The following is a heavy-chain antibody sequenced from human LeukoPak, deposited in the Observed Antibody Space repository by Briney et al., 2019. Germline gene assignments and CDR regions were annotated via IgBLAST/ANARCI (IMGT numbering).Heavy chain of an antibody. J-gene: IGHJ4*02. Sequence: ASVKVSCKASGYTFTSYGISWVRQAPGQGLEWMGWINPNSGGTNYAQKFQGRVTMTRDTSISTAYMELSRLRSDDTAVYYCARGVVDYYDSSGYYDYWGQGTLVTVSS. CDR1: GYTFTSYG. D-gene: IGHD3-22*01. CDR2: INPNSGGT. V-gene: IGHV1-2*02. CDR3: ARGVVDYYDSSGYYDY.